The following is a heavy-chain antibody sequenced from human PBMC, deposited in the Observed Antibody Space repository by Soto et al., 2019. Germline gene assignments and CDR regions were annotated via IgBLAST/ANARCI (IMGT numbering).Heavy chain of an antibody. V-gene: IGHV4-59*08. CDR2: IYYSGST. Sequence: SETLSLTCTVSGGPISSYYWSWIRQPPGKGLEWIGCIYYSGSTNYNPSLKSRVTISVDTSKNQFSLKLSSVTAADTAVYYCARREGYDYIWGSYRQSAFDIWGQGTMVTVSS. CDR3: ARREGYDYIWGSYRQSAFDI. J-gene: IGHJ3*02. D-gene: IGHD3-16*02. CDR1: GGPISSYY.